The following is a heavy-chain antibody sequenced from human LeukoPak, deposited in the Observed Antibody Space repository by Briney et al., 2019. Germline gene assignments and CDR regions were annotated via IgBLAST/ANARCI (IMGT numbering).Heavy chain of an antibody. Sequence: SSETLSLTCAVYGGSFSGYYWSWIRQPPGKGLEWIGEINHSGSINYNPSLKSRVTISVDTSKNQFSLKLSSVIAADTAVYYCARSIVYGSAFDIWGQGTMVTVSS. CDR2: INHSGSI. CDR3: ARSIVYGSAFDI. V-gene: IGHV4-34*01. CDR1: GGSFSGYY. J-gene: IGHJ3*02. D-gene: IGHD2-15*01.